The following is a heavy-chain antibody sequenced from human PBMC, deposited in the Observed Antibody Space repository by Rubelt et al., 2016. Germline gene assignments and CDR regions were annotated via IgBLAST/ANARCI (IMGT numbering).Heavy chain of an antibody. CDR2: IWYDGSNK. V-gene: IGHV3-33*01. CDR3: AREDRLLSYFDY. D-gene: IGHD2-2*01. CDR1: SSYG. J-gene: IGHJ4*02. Sequence: SSYGMHWVRQAPGKGLEWVAVIWYDGSNKYYADSVKGRFTISRDNSKNTLYLQMNSLRAEDTAVYYCAREDRLLSYFDYWGQGTLVTVSS.